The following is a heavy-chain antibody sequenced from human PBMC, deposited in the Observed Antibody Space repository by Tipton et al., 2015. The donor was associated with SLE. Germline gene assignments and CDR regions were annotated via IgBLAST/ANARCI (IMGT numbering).Heavy chain of an antibody. CDR1: GGSISSSSYY. Sequence: TLSLTCTVSGGSISSSSYYWGWIRQPPGKGLEWIGYIYYSGSTYYNPSLKSRVTISVDTSKNQFSLKLSSVTAADTAVYYCARGDTYTGPLYFDSWGQGTLVTVSS. V-gene: IGHV4-31*03. CDR2: IYYSGST. CDR3: ARGDTYTGPLYFDS. D-gene: IGHD3-16*01. J-gene: IGHJ4*02.